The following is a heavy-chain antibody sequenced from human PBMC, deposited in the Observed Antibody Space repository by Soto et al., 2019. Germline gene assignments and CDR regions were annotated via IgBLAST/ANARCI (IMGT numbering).Heavy chain of an antibody. J-gene: IGHJ4*02. CDR1: GLTFTRYS. CDR3: ARESEDLTSNFDY. Sequence: GSLSVSCAASGLTFTRYSMKWVRQAPGKGLEWVSSISSTTNYIYYGDSMKGRFTISRDNAKNSLYLEMNSLRAEDTAVYYCARESEDLTSNFDYWGQGTLVTVSS. V-gene: IGHV3-21*06. CDR2: ISSTTNYI.